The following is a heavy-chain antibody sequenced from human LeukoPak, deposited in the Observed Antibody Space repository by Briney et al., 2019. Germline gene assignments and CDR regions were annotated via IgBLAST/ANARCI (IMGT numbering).Heavy chain of an antibody. Sequence: GASVKVSCKASGYTFTGYYMHCVRQAPGHGLEWMGWISPNNGATYYAQNFQGRVTMTRDTSISTAYMELSSLTSDDTAVYYCATGVDGTSGAIVDYWGQGTLVTVSS. CDR1: GYTFTGYY. CDR2: ISPNNGAT. J-gene: IGHJ4*02. D-gene: IGHD1-1*01. V-gene: IGHV1-2*02. CDR3: ATGVDGTSGAIVDY.